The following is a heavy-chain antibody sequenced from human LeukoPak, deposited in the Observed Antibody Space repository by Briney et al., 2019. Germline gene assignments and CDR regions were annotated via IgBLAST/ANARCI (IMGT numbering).Heavy chain of an antibody. J-gene: IGHJ4*02. CDR1: GYSFTNFG. V-gene: IGHV1-18*01. Sequence: GASVKVSCKASGYSFTNFGITWVRQALGQGLEWMGWISAYNGNTDYAQNFQGRVTVTADTSTSTAYMELRGLRSDDTAVYYCARSGCSAGTCYSQTVKFDYWGQGTLVTVSS. D-gene: IGHD2-15*01. CDR2: ISAYNGNT. CDR3: ARSGCSAGTCYSQTVKFDY.